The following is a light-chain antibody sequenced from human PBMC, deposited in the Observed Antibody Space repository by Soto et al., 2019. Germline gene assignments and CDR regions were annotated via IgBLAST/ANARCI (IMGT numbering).Light chain of an antibody. J-gene: IGKJ2*02. CDR1: QIISSSH. V-gene: IGKV3-20*01. CDR2: GAS. Sequence: ETLLTQSPGTLSLSPGEGATLSCRTSQIISSSHLAWYQQKPGQAPRLLMYGASNRATGIPDRFSGSGSGTDFTITISRLEPEDFAIYYCQQYESAPWTFGLGTKLELK. CDR3: QQYESAPWT.